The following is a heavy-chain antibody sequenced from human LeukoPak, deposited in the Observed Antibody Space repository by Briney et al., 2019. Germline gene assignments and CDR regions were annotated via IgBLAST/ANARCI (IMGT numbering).Heavy chain of an antibody. Sequence: GGSLRLSCAASGFTFSSYGMNWVRLAPGRGLEWVSSISTSSSYIYYADSVKGRFTISRDNAKNSLYLQMNSLRAEDTAVYYCARETYGSGPGSHWGQGTMVTVSS. D-gene: IGHD3-10*01. CDR3: ARETYGSGPGSH. CDR1: GFTFSSYG. CDR2: ISTSSSYI. V-gene: IGHV3-21*01. J-gene: IGHJ3*01.